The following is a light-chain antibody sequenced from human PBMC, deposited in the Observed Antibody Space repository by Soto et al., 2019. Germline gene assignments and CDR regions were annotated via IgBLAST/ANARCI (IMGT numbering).Light chain of an antibody. CDR2: DAS. Sequence: GDRVTITCRASQSISSWLAWYQQKPGKAPKLLIYDASSLESGVPSRFSGSGSGTEFTLTISSLQPDDFAVYYCQQRSNWPRITFGQGTRLEIK. CDR3: QQRSNWPRIT. J-gene: IGKJ5*01. V-gene: IGKV1-5*01. CDR1: QSISSW.